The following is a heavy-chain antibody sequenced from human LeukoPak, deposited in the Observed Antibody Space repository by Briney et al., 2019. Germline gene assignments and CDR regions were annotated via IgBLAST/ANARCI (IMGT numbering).Heavy chain of an antibody. CDR3: AKHLHYYDSSGYVQAFDI. V-gene: IGHV4-34*01. CDR2: INHSGST. CDR1: GGSFSGYY. J-gene: IGHJ3*02. Sequence: SETLSLTCAVYGGSFSGYYWSWIRQPPGKGLEWIGEINHSGSTNYNPSLKSRVTISVDTSKNQFSLKLSSVTAADTAVYYCAKHLHYYDSSGYVQAFDIWGQGTMVTVSS. D-gene: IGHD3-22*01.